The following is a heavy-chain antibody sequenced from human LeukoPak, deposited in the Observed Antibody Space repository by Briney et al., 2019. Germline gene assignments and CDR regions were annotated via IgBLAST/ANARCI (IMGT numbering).Heavy chain of an antibody. CDR1: GYTFTGYY. CDR2: INPNSGGT. Sequence: ASVKVSCKASGYTFTGYYMHWVRQAPGQGLEWMGRINPNSGGTNYAQKFQGRVTITRDTSASTAYMELSSLRSEDTAVYYCARDPITYYGMDVWDQGTTVTVSS. CDR3: ARDPITYYGMDV. V-gene: IGHV1-2*06. J-gene: IGHJ6*02. D-gene: IGHD1-14*01.